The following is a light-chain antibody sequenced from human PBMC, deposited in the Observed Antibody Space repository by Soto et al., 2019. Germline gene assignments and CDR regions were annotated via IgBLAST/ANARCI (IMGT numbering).Light chain of an antibody. V-gene: IGKV1-33*01. J-gene: IGKJ4*01. CDR2: DAS. Sequence: DIQMTQSPSSLSASVGDRVTITCQASQDITTFLNWYQEKPGKAPRLLIYDASKLEAGVPSRFSGSGSGTDFTFTISSLQPEDFATYYCQQYDNLLTFGGGTKVEI. CDR1: QDITTF. CDR3: QQYDNLLT.